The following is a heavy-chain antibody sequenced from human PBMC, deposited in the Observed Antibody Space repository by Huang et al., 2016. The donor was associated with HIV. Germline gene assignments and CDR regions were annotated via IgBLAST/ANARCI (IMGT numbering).Heavy chain of an antibody. Sequence: EVQLVETGGGLIQPGGSLTLSCAASGFTASANYMSWVRQAPGKGLELVSMFYRDGNTFTAASVKGRFIISRDNSKNTMYLQMTSLRAEDTAVYYCAKIGGSDYYYYYYMDVWGKGATVTVSS. CDR2: FYRDGNT. V-gene: IGHV3-53*02. CDR1: GFTASANY. CDR3: AKIGGSDYYYYYYMDV. D-gene: IGHD3-16*01. J-gene: IGHJ6*03.